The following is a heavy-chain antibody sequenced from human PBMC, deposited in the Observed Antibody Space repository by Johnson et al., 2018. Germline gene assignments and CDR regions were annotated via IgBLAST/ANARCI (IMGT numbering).Heavy chain of an antibody. V-gene: IGHV3-48*01. CDR3: ARDTGYAFDI. CDR2: ISGGGCSR. D-gene: IGHD3-10*01. Sequence: VQLVESGGGLVQPGGSLRLSCAASGFSFSSESMNWVRQAPGKGLEWLSYISGGGCSRYYADSVKGRFTISRDNAKNSLYLQMNRLRAEDTALYYCARDTGYAFDIWGQGTMVTVSS. J-gene: IGHJ3*02. CDR1: GFSFSSES.